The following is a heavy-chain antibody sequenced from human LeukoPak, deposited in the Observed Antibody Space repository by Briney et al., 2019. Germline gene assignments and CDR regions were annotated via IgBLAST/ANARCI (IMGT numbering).Heavy chain of an antibody. Sequence: GGSLRLSCAASGFTFSNAWMSWVRQAPGKGLEWVSRIKSRTDGGTTDYAAPVKGRFTISRDDSKNTLYLQMNSLKTEDTAVYYCTTEVVVVVAATGDAFDIWGQGTMVTVSS. D-gene: IGHD2-15*01. CDR3: TTEVVVVVAATGDAFDI. CDR2: IKSRTDGGTT. CDR1: GFTFSNAW. V-gene: IGHV3-15*01. J-gene: IGHJ3*02.